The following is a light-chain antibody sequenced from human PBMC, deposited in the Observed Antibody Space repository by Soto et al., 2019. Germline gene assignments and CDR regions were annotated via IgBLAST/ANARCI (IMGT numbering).Light chain of an antibody. J-gene: IGLJ3*02. V-gene: IGLV1-44*01. Sequence: QSVLTQPPSASGTPGQRVTISCSGGSSNIGTNTVNWYQQFPGTAPKLLIYSNNQRPSGVPDRFSDSKSGTSASLAISGLQSEDEAGYYCAAWDDSLNGWVFGGGTKLTVL. CDR1: SSNIGTNT. CDR2: SNN. CDR3: AAWDDSLNGWV.